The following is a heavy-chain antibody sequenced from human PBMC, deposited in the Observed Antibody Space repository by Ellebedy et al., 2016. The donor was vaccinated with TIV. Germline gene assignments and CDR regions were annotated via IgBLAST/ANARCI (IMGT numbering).Heavy chain of an antibody. V-gene: IGHV1-2*04. CDR2: INPNSGGT. D-gene: IGHD2-21*02. CDR3: ARESGNPYCGGDCSHPPDAFDI. CDR1: GYTFTGYY. Sequence: ASVKVSCXASGYTFTGYYMHWVRQAPGQGLEWMGWINPNSGGTNYAQKFQGWVTMTRDTSISTAYMELSRLRSDDTAVYYCARESGNPYCGGDCSHPPDAFDIWGQGTMVTVSS. J-gene: IGHJ3*02.